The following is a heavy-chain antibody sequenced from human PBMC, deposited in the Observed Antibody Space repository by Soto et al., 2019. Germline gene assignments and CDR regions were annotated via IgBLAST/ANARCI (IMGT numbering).Heavy chain of an antibody. Sequence: QVQLQESGPGLVKPSKTLSLTCTVSGGSISSYYWSWIRQPPGKGLEWIGYIYYRGSTNYNPSLRSRVTISVDTPKNHFSLKLSSVTAADTAVYYCARLSRGPSGELSLLDYWGQGTLVTVSS. J-gene: IGHJ4*02. D-gene: IGHD3-16*02. CDR2: IYYRGST. CDR3: ARLSRGPSGELSLLDY. V-gene: IGHV4-59*08. CDR1: GGSISSYY.